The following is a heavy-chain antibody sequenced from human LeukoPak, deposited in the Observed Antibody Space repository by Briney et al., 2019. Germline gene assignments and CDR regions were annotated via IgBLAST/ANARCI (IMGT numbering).Heavy chain of an antibody. D-gene: IGHD4-11*01. J-gene: IGHJ6*02. Sequence: RGSLRLSCAASEFTFSSYAMSWVRQAPGKGLEWVSAISGSGGSTYYADSVKGRFTISRDNSKNTLYLQMNSLRAEDTAVYYCAKSATVTTRAREGVDVWGQGTTVTVSS. CDR1: EFTFSSYA. CDR2: ISGSGGST. CDR3: AKSATVTTRAREGVDV. V-gene: IGHV3-23*01.